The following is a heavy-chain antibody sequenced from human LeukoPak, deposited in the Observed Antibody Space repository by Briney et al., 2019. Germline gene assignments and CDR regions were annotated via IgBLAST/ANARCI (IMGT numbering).Heavy chain of an antibody. J-gene: IGHJ6*02. D-gene: IGHD2-2*01. Sequence: SETLSLTCAVYGGSFSGYYWSWIRQPPGKGLEWIGEINHSGSTNYNPSLKSRVTISVDTSKNQFSLRLGSVTAADTAVYYCARTLGYCSSTSCPPLYYYYYGMDVWGQGTTVTVSS. CDR2: INHSGST. CDR3: ARTLGYCSSTSCPPLYYYYYGMDV. CDR1: GGSFSGYY. V-gene: IGHV4-34*01.